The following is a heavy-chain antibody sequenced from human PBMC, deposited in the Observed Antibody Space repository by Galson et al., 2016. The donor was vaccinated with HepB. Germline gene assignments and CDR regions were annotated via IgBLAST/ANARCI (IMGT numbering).Heavy chain of an antibody. V-gene: IGHV5-51*01. CDR3: ARHGGIYEDDGWAVDV. Sequence: QSGAEVKKPGESLKISCKGSGYNFVRYWIGWVRQKPGRGLEWMGVIYPSDSDARYSPSFRGQVTMSADKSITTAYLQWSSLEASDSAMYYCARHGGIYEDDGWAVDVWGQGTMVTVSS. CDR2: IYPSDSDA. D-gene: IGHD3-16*01. J-gene: IGHJ3*01. CDR1: GYNFVRYW.